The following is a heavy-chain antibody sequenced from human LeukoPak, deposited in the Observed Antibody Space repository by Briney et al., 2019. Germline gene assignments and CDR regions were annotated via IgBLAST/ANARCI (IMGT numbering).Heavy chain of an antibody. Sequence: GRSLRLSCAASGFTFSSYGMHWVRQAPGKGLEWVAVISYDGSNKYYADSVKGRFTISRDNSKNTVYLQMNSLRAEDTAVYYCARGKGLSWYYFDYWGQGTLVTVSS. CDR2: ISYDGSNK. V-gene: IGHV3-30*03. CDR1: GFTFSSYG. D-gene: IGHD6-13*01. J-gene: IGHJ4*02. CDR3: ARGKGLSWYYFDY.